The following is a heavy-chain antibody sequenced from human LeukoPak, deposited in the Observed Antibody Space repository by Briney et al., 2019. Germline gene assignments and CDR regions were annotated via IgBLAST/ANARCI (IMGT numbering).Heavy chain of an antibody. CDR3: AKGARGDTVTSIVGLNWFDP. CDR1: GITFRSYG. CDR2: ISYDGSHK. V-gene: IGHV3-30*18. Sequence: PGGSLRLSCAASGITFRSYGMHWVRQAPGKGLEWVAVISYDGSHKYYADSVKGRFSISRDNSKNTLYLQMNSLGADDTAVYYCAKGARGDTVTSIVGLNWFDPWGQGTLVTVFS. D-gene: IGHD4-17*01. J-gene: IGHJ5*02.